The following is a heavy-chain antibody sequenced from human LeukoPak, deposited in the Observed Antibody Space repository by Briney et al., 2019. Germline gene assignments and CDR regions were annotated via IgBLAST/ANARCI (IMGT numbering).Heavy chain of an antibody. CDR3: ATYYDILTGGIDY. Sequence: SETLSLTCAVSGGSVSSSNWWSWVRQPPGKGREGCGEIYHSGSTNYNPSLKSRVTISGDKSKNQFSLKLSSVTAADTAVYYCATYYDILTGGIDYWGQGALVTVSS. D-gene: IGHD3-9*01. CDR1: GGSVSSSNW. CDR2: IYHSGST. V-gene: IGHV4-4*02. J-gene: IGHJ4*02.